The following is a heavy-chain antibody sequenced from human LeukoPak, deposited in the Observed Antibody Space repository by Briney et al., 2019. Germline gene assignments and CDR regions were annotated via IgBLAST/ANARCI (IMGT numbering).Heavy chain of an antibody. J-gene: IGHJ5*02. CDR2: INHSGST. CDR1: GGSFSDYY. CDR3: ARGPPYYYDSSGYYGNWFDP. D-gene: IGHD3-22*01. V-gene: IGHV4-34*01. Sequence: SETLSLTCAVYGGSFSDYYWSWIRQSPGKGLEWIGEINHSGSTYYNPSLKSRVTISLDTSKSQFSLKLSSVTAADTAVYYCARGPPYYYDSSGYYGNWFDPWGQGTLVTVSS.